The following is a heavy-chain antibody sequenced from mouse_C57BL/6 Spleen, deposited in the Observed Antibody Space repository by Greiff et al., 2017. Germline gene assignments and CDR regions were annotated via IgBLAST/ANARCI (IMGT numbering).Heavy chain of an antibody. V-gene: IGHV5-9-1*02. CDR2: ISSGGDYI. CDR1: GFTFSSYA. CDR3: TRDQDYYGSSEGMDY. D-gene: IGHD1-1*01. Sequence: EVKLMESGEGLVKPGGSLKLSCAASGFTFSSYAMSWVRQTPEKRLEWVAYISSGGDYIYYADTVKGRFTISRDNARNTLYLQMSSLKSEDTAMYYCTRDQDYYGSSEGMDYWGQGTSVTVSS. J-gene: IGHJ4*01.